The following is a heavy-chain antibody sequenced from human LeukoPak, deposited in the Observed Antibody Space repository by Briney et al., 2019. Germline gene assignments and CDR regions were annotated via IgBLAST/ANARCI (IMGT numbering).Heavy chain of an antibody. J-gene: IGHJ3*02. CDR3: AKTYMWSIDAFHM. D-gene: IGHD2-8*02. V-gene: IGHV3-23*01. CDR2: VTARTANT. CDR1: GFTFSNYA. Sequence: AGSLRLSCAASGFTFSNYAMSWVRHAPGKGLMWVSDVTARTANTYYADYVKGRVTISRHYSENTLFLQPHSFSVQHAAVYYCAKTYMWSIDAFHMWGQGTMVTAYS.